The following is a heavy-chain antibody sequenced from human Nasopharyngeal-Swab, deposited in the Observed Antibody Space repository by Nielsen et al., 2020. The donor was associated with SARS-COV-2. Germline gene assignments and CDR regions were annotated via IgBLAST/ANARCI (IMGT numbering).Heavy chain of an antibody. CDR2: ISSGSSTI. Sequence: GVLKISCAVSGFTFSSYGMNWVRQAPGKGLEWVSYISSGSSTIHYADSVKGRFTISRDNAKNSLYLQMNSLRDEDTAVYYCATDWGSSSPFDYWGQGTLVTVSS. J-gene: IGHJ4*02. CDR1: GFTFSSYG. CDR3: ATDWGSSSPFDY. D-gene: IGHD6-6*01. V-gene: IGHV3-48*02.